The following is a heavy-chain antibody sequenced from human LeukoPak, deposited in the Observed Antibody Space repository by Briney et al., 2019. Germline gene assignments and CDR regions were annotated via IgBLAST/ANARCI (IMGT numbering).Heavy chain of an antibody. J-gene: IGHJ6*04. D-gene: IGHD3-10*01. Sequence: ASVKVSCKASGYTFTNYGITWVRQAPGQGLERMGWISAYNGNTNYAQKFQGRVTMTTDTSTSTAYMELRSLRSDDTAVYYCAREKPWGYGSGSDGMDVWGKGTTVTVSS. CDR2: ISAYNGNT. CDR1: GYTFTNYG. CDR3: AREKPWGYGSGSDGMDV. V-gene: IGHV1-18*04.